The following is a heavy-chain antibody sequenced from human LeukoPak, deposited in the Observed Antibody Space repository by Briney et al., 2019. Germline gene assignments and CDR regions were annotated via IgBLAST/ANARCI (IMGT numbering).Heavy chain of an antibody. J-gene: IGHJ6*02. CDR1: GYTFTSYG. Sequence: ASVKVSCKASGYTFTSYGISWVRQAPGQGLEWMGWISAYNGNTNYAQKLQGRVTMTTDASTSTAYMELRSLRSDDTAVYYCARDFYSSSWYGGGYYYGMDVWGQGTTVTVSS. V-gene: IGHV1-18*01. CDR3: ARDFYSSSWYGGGYYYGMDV. CDR2: ISAYNGNT. D-gene: IGHD6-13*01.